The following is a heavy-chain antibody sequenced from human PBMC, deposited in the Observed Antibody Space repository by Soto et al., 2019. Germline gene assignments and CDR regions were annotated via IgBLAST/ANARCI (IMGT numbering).Heavy chain of an antibody. Sequence: ETLSLTCTVSGGSIKSYYWTWIRRPPGKGLEWIGYIFYSGSTNYNPSLKSRVTISVDSSENQLSLKLTSVTAADTAVYYCARHPSASGDYFDYWGQGTQVTVSS. CDR2: IFYSGST. D-gene: IGHD6-25*01. CDR3: ARHPSASGDYFDY. CDR1: GGSIKSYY. J-gene: IGHJ4*02. V-gene: IGHV4-59*08.